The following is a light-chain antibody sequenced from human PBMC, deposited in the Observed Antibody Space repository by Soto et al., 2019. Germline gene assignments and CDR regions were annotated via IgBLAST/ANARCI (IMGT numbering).Light chain of an antibody. J-gene: IGLJ1*01. CDR2: RNN. CDR1: SSNSGSNY. Sequence: QSVLTQPPSASGTPGQRVSISCSGSSSNSGSNYVYWYQQLPGTAPKLLIYRNNQRPSGVPDRFSGSKSGTSASLAISGLRSEDEADYYCAAWDGSLLYVFGTGTKVTVL. CDR3: AAWDGSLLYV. V-gene: IGLV1-47*01.